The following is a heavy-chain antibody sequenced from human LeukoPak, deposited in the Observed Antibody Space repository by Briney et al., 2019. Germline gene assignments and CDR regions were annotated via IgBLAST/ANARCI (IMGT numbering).Heavy chain of an antibody. Sequence: AETLSLTCTVSGGSISSYYWSWIRQPPGKGLEWIGYIYYSGSTNYNPSLKSRVTISVDTSKKQFSLKLSSVTAADTAVYYCWGLGIAAAGSERGCDYWGQGTLVTVSS. CDR2: IYYSGST. D-gene: IGHD6-13*01. V-gene: IGHV4-59*01. J-gene: IGHJ4*02. CDR1: GGSISSYY. CDR3: WGLGIAAAGSERGCDY.